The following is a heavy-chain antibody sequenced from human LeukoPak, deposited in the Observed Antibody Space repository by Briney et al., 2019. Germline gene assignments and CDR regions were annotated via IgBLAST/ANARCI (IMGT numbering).Heavy chain of an antibody. Sequence: ASVKVSCEASGYTFTGYYMHWVRQAPGQGLEWMGWINPKSGGTNYAQKFQGRVTMTRDTSISTAYMELSRLRSDDTAVYYCARGDGYLSPWGQGTLVTVSS. V-gene: IGHV1-2*02. CDR2: INPKSGGT. D-gene: IGHD5-24*01. J-gene: IGHJ5*02. CDR3: ARGDGYLSP. CDR1: GYTFTGYY.